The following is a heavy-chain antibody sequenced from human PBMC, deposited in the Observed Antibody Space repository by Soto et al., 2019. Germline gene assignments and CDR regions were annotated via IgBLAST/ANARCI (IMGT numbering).Heavy chain of an antibody. Sequence: QVQLVESGGGVVQPGRSLRLSCAASGFTFSSYGMHWVRQAPGKGLEWVAVISYDGSNKYYADSVKGRFTISRDNSKNTLYLQKNSRRGVEEAVYYCAKDRRMGRYFVGGDYYYYYMDVWGKGTTVTVSS. CDR2: ISYDGSNK. J-gene: IGHJ6*03. D-gene: IGHD3-10*01. CDR3: AKDRRMGRYFVGGDYYYYYMDV. CDR1: GFTFSSYG. V-gene: IGHV3-30*18.